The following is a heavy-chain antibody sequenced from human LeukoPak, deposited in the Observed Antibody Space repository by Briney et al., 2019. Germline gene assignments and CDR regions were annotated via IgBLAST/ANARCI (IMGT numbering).Heavy chain of an antibody. J-gene: IGHJ4*02. D-gene: IGHD1-26*01. V-gene: IGHV3-23*01. CDR3: AKYGPQDSGSSHFDY. CDR2: IRDSGSST. CDR1: GFTFSSYA. Sequence: PGGALRLSCAASGFTFSSYAMSWVRQAPGKGLEWVSAIRDSGSSTHYADSVKGRFTTSRDNSKNTLFLQMNSLRAEDTAMYYCAKYGPQDSGSSHFDYWGQGALVTVSS.